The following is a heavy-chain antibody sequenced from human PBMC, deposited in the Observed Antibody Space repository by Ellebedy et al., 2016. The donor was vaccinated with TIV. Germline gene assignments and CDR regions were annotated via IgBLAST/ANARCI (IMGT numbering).Heavy chain of an antibody. D-gene: IGHD2-15*01. CDR1: GFTFRTYW. CDR2: INNYGSTT. J-gene: IGHJ6*02. CDR3: AKDLGFAMDV. Sequence: GESLKISCAASGFTFRTYWMHWVRQAPGKGLVWVSHINNYGSTTDYADSVKGRFTVSRDNSGNTAYLHMSSLRVEDTAVYYCAKDLGFAMDVWGQGTTVTVSS. V-gene: IGHV3-74*01.